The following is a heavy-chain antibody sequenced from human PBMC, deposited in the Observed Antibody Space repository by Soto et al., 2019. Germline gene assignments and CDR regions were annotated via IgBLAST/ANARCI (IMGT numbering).Heavy chain of an antibody. D-gene: IGHD3-16*01. CDR3: ARSPLGYDYVRQTWREVGDSFDI. Sequence: SETLSLTCAIYGASLGGFHWTWLRQAPGKGLEWIGELIHGGSTNYNPSLKGRVSFSLDTSKDQFSLHLMSVTAADTAVYYCARSPLGYDYVRQTWREVGDSFDIWGRGTLVTVSS. CDR1: GASLGGFH. CDR2: LIHGGST. V-gene: IGHV4-34*12. J-gene: IGHJ3*02.